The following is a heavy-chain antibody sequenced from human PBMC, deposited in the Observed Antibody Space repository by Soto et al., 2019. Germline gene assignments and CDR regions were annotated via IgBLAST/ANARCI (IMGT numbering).Heavy chain of an antibody. CDR2: ISSSGSTI. J-gene: IGHJ4*02. CDR1: GFTFSSYE. CDR3: AKDRIDIDSSSWPV. Sequence: GGSLRLSCAASGFTFSSYEMNWVRQAPGKGLEWVSYISSSGSTIYYADSVKGRFTISRDNAKNSLYLQMNSLRAEDTAVYYCAKDRIDIDSSSWPVWGQGTLVTVSS. D-gene: IGHD6-13*01. V-gene: IGHV3-48*03.